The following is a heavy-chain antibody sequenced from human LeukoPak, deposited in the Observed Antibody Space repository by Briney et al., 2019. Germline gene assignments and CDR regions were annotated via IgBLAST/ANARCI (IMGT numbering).Heavy chain of an antibody. CDR1: GYTFTSYY. D-gene: IGHD4-17*01. CDR2: INPNSGGT. V-gene: IGHV1-2*02. CDR3: ARVSSGYGEGDY. J-gene: IGHJ4*02. Sequence: ASVKVSCKASGYTFTSYYMHWVRQAPGQGLEWMGWINPNSGGTNYAQKFQGRVTMTRDTSISTAYMELSRLRSDDTAVYYCARVSSGYGEGDYWGQGTLVTVSS.